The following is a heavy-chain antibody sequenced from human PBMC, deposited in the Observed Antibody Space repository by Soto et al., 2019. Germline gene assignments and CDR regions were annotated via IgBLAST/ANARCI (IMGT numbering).Heavy chain of an antibody. J-gene: IGHJ5*02. CDR3: ARVGRTYYYDSSGYNWFDP. CDR2: IHYSGST. V-gene: IGHV4-30-4*01. D-gene: IGHD3-22*01. CDR1: GGSISSGDYY. Sequence: SETLSLTCTVSGGSISSGDYYWSWIRQSPGKGLEWIGYIHYSGSTYYNPSLKSRLTISVDTSNKQFSLKLSSVTAADTAVYYCARVGRTYYYDSSGYNWFDPWGQGTLVTVSS.